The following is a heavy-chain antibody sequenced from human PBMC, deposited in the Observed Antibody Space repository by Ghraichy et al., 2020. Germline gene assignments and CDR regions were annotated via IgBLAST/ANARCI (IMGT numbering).Heavy chain of an antibody. CDR2: IIPIFGTA. J-gene: IGHJ3*02. Sequence: SVKVSCKASGGTFSSYAISWVRQAPGQGLEWMGGIIPIFGTANYAQKFQGRVTITADKSTSTAYMELSSLRSEDTSVYYCARATQRYSGYESGPDAFDIWGQGTMVTVSS. D-gene: IGHD5-12*01. CDR1: GGTFSSYA. CDR3: ARATQRYSGYESGPDAFDI. V-gene: IGHV1-69*06.